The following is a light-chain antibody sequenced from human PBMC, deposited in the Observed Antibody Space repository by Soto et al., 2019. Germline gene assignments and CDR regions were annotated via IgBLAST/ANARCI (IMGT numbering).Light chain of an antibody. V-gene: IGKV1-5*01. Sequence: DIQMTQSPSTLSASVGDRVTISCRASQSISNWLAWYQQKPGKAPKFLIYDASSLESGVQSRFGGSGSGTEFTLTIRSLQPDDFATYYCKQYNSYPWTFGQGTKVDI. CDR1: QSISNW. J-gene: IGKJ1*01. CDR2: DAS. CDR3: KQYNSYPWT.